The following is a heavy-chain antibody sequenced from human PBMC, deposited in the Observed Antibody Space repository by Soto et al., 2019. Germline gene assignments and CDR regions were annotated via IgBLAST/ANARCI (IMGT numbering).Heavy chain of an antibody. CDR2: IYYSGNT. Sequence: PSETLSLTCTVSGGSISSGGSYWGWIRQPPGKGLEWIGYIYYSGNTYFNPSLKSRVTLSVDTSKNQFSLNLSSVTAADTAVNYCFRYCSTTKCPFDYWGQGTLVTVSS. D-gene: IGHD2-2*01. J-gene: IGHJ4*02. V-gene: IGHV4-30-4*01. CDR1: GGSISSGGSY. CDR3: FRYCSTTKCPFDY.